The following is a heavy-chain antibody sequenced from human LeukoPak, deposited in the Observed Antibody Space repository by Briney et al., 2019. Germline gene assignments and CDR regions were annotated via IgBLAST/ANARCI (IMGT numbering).Heavy chain of an antibody. CDR3: ARAGRFYDSGGHYSEDI. Sequence: PGGSLRLSCTTSGFTFGDFPISWVRQAPGKGLEWVGFIRSKVYGGATTTEYAASASGRFTISRDDSKRISYLQMNSLKTEDTAVYYCARAGRFYDSGGHYSEDIWGQGTMVTVSS. D-gene: IGHD3-22*01. CDR1: GFTFGDFP. CDR2: IRSKVYGGATTT. J-gene: IGHJ3*02. V-gene: IGHV3-49*04.